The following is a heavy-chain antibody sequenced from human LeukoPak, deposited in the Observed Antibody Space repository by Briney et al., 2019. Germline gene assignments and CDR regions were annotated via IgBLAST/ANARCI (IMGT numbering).Heavy chain of an antibody. D-gene: IGHD5-12*01. CDR1: GFTFSSYE. CDR2: ISSSGDTI. J-gene: IGHJ6*03. CDR3: AKDRHSGYDYYYYYYMDV. V-gene: IGHV3-48*03. Sequence: SGGSLRLSCAASGFTFSSYEMNWVRQAPGKGLEWVSYISSSGDTIYYADSVKGRFTISRDNSKNTLYLQMNGLRAEDTTVYYCAKDRHSGYDYYYYYYMDVWGKGTTVTISS.